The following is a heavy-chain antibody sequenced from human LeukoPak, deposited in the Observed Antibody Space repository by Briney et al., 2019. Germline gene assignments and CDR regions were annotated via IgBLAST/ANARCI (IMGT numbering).Heavy chain of an antibody. J-gene: IGHJ4*02. V-gene: IGHV5-51*01. CDR1: GYGFTHYW. CDR2: IYPADSDT. D-gene: IGHD3-16*01. CDR3: ARQRRDASKPRGYYFDY. Sequence: GSSLQISCQDCGYGFTHYWIGGVRQVPGKGLEAMGIIYPADSDTTCSPSFQGQVTISADKSISTVYLQWSSLKASDTAMYYCARQRRDASKPRGYYFDYWGQGTLVTVSS.